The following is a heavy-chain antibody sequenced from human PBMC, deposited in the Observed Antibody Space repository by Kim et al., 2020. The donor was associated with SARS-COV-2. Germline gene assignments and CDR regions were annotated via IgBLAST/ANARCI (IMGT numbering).Heavy chain of an antibody. CDR2: IDTPSNYM. Sequence: GGSPRISCAASGFNFTDYSFNWVRQAPGKGLEWVSSIDTPSNYMYYADSVSGRFTISRDNAKNSLYLHMNNLSAEDTAVYYCVRGGYTDGYGDSWYFDQWGQGTQVTVSS. CDR3: VRGGYTDGYGDSWYFDQ. V-gene: IGHV3-21*01. D-gene: IGHD2-21*01. CDR1: GFNFTDYS. J-gene: IGHJ4*02.